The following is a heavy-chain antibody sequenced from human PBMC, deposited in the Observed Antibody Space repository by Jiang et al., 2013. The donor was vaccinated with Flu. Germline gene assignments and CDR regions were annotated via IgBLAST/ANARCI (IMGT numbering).Heavy chain of an antibody. CDR2: SGSGGST. CDR1: GFTFSSYA. CDR3: AKRSPYYFDY. Sequence: RLSCAASGFTFSSYAMSWVRQAPGKGLEWVSISGSGGSTYYADSVKGRFTISRDNSKNTLYLQMNSLRAEDTAVYYCAKRSPYYFDYWGQGTLVTVSS. J-gene: IGHJ4*02. D-gene: IGHD1-26*01. V-gene: IGHV3-23*01.